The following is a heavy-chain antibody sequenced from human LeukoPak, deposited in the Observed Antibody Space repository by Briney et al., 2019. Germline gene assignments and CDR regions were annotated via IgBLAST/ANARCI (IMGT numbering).Heavy chain of an antibody. CDR3: ARDRTDYYDSSGYYVYDY. CDR1: GYTFTSYG. V-gene: IGHV1-18*01. D-gene: IGHD3-22*01. CDR2: ISAYNGNT. Sequence: ASVKVSCKASGYTFTSYGISWVRQAPGQGLEWMGWISAYNGNTNYAQKLQGRVTMTTGTSTSTAYMELRSLRSDDTAVYYCARDRTDYYDSSGYYVYDYWGQGTLVTVSS. J-gene: IGHJ4*02.